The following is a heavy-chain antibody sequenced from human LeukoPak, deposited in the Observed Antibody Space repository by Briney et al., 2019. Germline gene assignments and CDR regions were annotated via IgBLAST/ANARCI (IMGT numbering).Heavy chain of an antibody. CDR1: GFTFSDYA. J-gene: IGHJ4*02. V-gene: IGHV3-9*01. D-gene: IGHD3-22*01. Sequence: GRSLRLSCAASGFTFSDYAMHWVRQAPGKGLEWVSGISWNSGNIGYADSVKGRFTISRDNAKNSLYLQMNSLRAEDTALYYCTKDHSTSGYFYSLDQWGQGTLVTVSS. CDR2: ISWNSGNI. CDR3: TKDHSTSGYFYSLDQ.